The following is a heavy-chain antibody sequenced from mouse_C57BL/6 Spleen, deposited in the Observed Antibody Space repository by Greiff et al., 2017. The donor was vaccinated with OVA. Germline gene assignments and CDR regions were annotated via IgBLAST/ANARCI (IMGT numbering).Heavy chain of an antibody. Sequence: VQLQQSGAELVRPGASVKLSCTASGFNIKDDYMHWVKQRPEQGLEWIGWIDPENGDTEYASKFQGKATITAHTSSNTAYLQLSSLTSEDTAVYYCTTGWLLYGHFDYWGQGTTLTVSS. J-gene: IGHJ2*01. CDR3: TTGWLLYGHFDY. D-gene: IGHD2-3*01. CDR2: IDPENGDT. V-gene: IGHV14-4*01. CDR1: GFNIKDDY.